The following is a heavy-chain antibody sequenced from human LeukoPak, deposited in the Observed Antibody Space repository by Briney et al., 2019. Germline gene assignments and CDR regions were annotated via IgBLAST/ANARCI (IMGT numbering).Heavy chain of an antibody. J-gene: IGHJ6*03. CDR2: ISGSGGST. CDR1: GFTFSSYA. V-gene: IGHV3-23*01. Sequence: PAGSLRLSCAASGFTFSSYAMSWVRQAPGKGLEWVSAISGSGGSTYYADSVKGRFTISRDNSKNTLYLQMNSLRAEDTAVYYCAKDSSSYYYYYMDVWGKGTTVTVSS. D-gene: IGHD6-6*01. CDR3: AKDSSSYYYYYMDV.